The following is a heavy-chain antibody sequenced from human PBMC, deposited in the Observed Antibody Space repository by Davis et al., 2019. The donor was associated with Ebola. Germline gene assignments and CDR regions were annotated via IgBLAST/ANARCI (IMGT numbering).Heavy chain of an antibody. V-gene: IGHV4-59*08. Sequence: SETLSLTCTVSGGSISSYYWSWIRQPPGKGLEWIGYIFHSGRTNYNPSLKSRVTISVETSKNQFFLRLNSVTAADTAVYYCARGVGTTSWYEYFDSWGQGTLVTVSS. D-gene: IGHD6-13*01. CDR2: IFHSGRT. J-gene: IGHJ4*01. CDR3: ARGVGTTSWYEYFDS. CDR1: GGSISSYY.